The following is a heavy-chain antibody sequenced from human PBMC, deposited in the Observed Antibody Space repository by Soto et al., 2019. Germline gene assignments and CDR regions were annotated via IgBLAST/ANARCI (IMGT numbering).Heavy chain of an antibody. Sequence: GGSLRLSCTGSGFTFGDYAMSWSRQAPGKGLEWVGVIRSKAYGETTDYAASVKGRFTIFRDDSKSIAYLQMSSLQTEDTGVYYCTKYTYTSRYSYFGMDGWGQGTTVTVSS. V-gene: IGHV3-49*03. D-gene: IGHD2-15*01. J-gene: IGHJ6*02. CDR2: IRSKAYGETT. CDR1: GFTFGDYA. CDR3: TKYTYTSRYSYFGMDG.